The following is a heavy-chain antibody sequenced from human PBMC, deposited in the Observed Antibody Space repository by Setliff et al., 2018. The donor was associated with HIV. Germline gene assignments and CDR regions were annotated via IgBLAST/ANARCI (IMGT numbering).Heavy chain of an antibody. Sequence: SETLSLTCTVSGGAFNTSSSYWIWIRQPPGKGLEWIGYIHYSGATNYNPSLKSRVTISLDTSRTQFSLRLSSVTAADTAVYYCARHSPNVGVRGDAFDIWGQGTVVTVSS. V-gene: IGHV4-61*01. CDR1: GGAFNTSSSY. CDR2: IHYSGAT. CDR3: ARHSPNVGVRGDAFDI. D-gene: IGHD2-8*01. J-gene: IGHJ3*02.